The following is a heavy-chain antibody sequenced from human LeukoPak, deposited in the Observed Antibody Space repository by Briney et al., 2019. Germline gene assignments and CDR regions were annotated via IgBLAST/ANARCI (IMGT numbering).Heavy chain of an antibody. J-gene: IGHJ4*02. D-gene: IGHD2/OR15-2a*01. CDR1: GFTFDDYA. CDR3: AKGGTSIFLYYFDY. V-gene: IGHV3-9*01. Sequence: PGRSLRLSCAASGFTFDDYAMHWVRQAPGKGLEWVSGISWNSGSIGYADSVKGRFTISRDNAKNSLYLQMNSLRAEDTALYYCAKGGTSIFLYYFDYWGQGTLVTVSS. CDR2: ISWNSGSI.